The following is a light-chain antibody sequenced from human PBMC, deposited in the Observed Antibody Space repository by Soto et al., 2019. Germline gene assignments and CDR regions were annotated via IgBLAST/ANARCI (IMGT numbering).Light chain of an antibody. Sequence: QAVVSQEPSFSVSPGETVTLTCGLTSASVLTSYYPSWYQQTPGQAPRTLIYSTNIRSSGVPDRFSGSILGNKAALTITGAQADDESDYYCSSYTSSSPYVFGTGTKLTVL. CDR2: STN. CDR3: SSYTSSSPYV. V-gene: IGLV8-61*01. CDR1: SASVLTSYY. J-gene: IGLJ1*01.